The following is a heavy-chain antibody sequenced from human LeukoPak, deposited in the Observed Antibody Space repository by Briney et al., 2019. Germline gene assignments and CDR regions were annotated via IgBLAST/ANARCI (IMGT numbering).Heavy chain of an antibody. Sequence: SQTLSLTCTVSGGSISSGGYYWSWIRQHPGKGLEWIGYIYYSGSTYYNPSLKSRVTISVDTSKNQFSLKLSSVTAADTAVYYCARHESPDYVWGSPYFDYWGQGTLVTVSS. CDR1: GGSISSGGYY. D-gene: IGHD3-16*01. CDR3: ARHESPDYVWGSPYFDY. V-gene: IGHV4-31*03. J-gene: IGHJ4*02. CDR2: IYYSGST.